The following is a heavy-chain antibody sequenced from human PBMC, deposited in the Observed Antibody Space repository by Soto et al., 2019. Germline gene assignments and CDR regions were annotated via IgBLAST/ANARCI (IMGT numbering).Heavy chain of an antibody. V-gene: IGHV3-48*02. CDR3: ASDYPNSYDSSPSC. CDR2: ISSSSSTI. D-gene: IGHD3-22*01. CDR1: GVTCSSYS. J-gene: IGHJ4*02. Sequence: PGGYPGLSSAASGVTCSSYSMNWVRQAPGKGLEWVSYISSSSSTIYYADSVKGRFTISRDNAKNSLYLQMNSLRDEDTAVYYCASDYPNSYDSSPSCWVQGT.